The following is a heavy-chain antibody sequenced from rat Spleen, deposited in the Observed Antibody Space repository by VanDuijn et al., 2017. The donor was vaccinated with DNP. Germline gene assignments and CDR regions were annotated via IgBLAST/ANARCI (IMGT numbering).Heavy chain of an antibody. CDR2: ISSGGST. V-gene: IGHV2S8*01. D-gene: IGHD1-2*01. J-gene: IGHJ2*01. Sequence: QVQLKESGPGLVQPSQTLSLTCTVSGFSLTSYGVSWVRQPPGKGLEWIAAISSGGSTYYNSALKSRLSISRDTSKSQVFLKMNSLQTEDTAIYFCTRRDYSSYYFDYWGQGVMVTVSS. CDR3: TRRDYSSYYFDY. CDR1: GFSLTSYG.